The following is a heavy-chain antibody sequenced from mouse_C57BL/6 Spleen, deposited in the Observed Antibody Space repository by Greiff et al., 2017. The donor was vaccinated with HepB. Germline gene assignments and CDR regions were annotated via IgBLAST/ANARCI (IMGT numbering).Heavy chain of an antibody. J-gene: IGHJ3*01. CDR3: ARQDSNYAWFAY. CDR1: GFTFSDYY. Sequence: EVQLVESGGGLVQPGGSLKLSCAASGFTFSDYYMYWVRQTPEKRLEWVAYISNGGGSTYYPDTVKGRFTISRDNAKNTLYLQMSRLKSEDTAMYYCARQDSNYAWFAYWGQGTLVTVSA. V-gene: IGHV5-12*01. D-gene: IGHD2-5*01. CDR2: ISNGGGST.